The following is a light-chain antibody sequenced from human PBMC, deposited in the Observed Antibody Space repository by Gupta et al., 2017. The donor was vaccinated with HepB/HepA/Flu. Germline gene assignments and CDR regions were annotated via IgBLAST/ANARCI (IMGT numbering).Light chain of an antibody. Sequence: QPVVTHEPSFSLSPGGTVTLTCGLSSGSVSTSYYPSWYQQTPGQAPRTPIYSTNTRSSGVPDRFSGSILGNKAALTITGAQADDEADYYCVLYMGSGIWVFGGGTKLTVL. CDR1: SGSVSTSYY. J-gene: IGLJ3*02. V-gene: IGLV8-61*01. CDR3: VLYMGSGIWV. CDR2: STN.